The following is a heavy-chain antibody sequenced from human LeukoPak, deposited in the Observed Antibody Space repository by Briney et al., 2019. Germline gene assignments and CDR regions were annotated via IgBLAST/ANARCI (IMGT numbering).Heavy chain of an antibody. J-gene: IGHJ4*02. CDR1: GFTFSSYG. Sequence: GGSLRLSCAASGFTFSSYGMHWVRQAPGKGLEWVAVISYDGSNKYYADSVKGRFTISRDNSKNTLYLQMNSLRAEDTAVYYCARDRFVVEMATAMDYWGQGTLVTVSS. V-gene: IGHV3-30*03. D-gene: IGHD5-24*01. CDR3: ARDRFVVEMATAMDY. CDR2: ISYDGSNK.